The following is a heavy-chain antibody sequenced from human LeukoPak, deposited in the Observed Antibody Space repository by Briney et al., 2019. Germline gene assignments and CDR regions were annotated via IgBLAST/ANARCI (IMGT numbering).Heavy chain of an antibody. Sequence: GGSLRLSCAASGFTFSSYSMNWVRQAPGKGLEWVSSISSSSSYIYYADSVKGRFTISRDNSKNSLYLQMNSLRAEDTAVYYCARDLGVDSPNMVRGVISLYYHYMDVWGKATTVTVSS. D-gene: IGHD3-10*01. CDR3: ARDLGVDSPNMVRGVISLYYHYMDV. CDR2: ISSSSSYI. J-gene: IGHJ6*03. V-gene: IGHV3-21*01. CDR1: GFTFSSYS.